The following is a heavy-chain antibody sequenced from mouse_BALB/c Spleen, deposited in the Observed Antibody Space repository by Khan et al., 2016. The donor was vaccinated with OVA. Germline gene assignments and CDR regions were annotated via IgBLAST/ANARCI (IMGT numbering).Heavy chain of an antibody. J-gene: IGHJ2*01. D-gene: IGHD1-1*01. CDR2: IWAGGST. Sequence: QVQLKQSGPGLVAPSQSLSITCTVSGFSLTSYGVHWVRQPPGKGLEWLGVIWAGGSTTYNSALMSRLRISKDNSKSQVFLKMNRLQTEDKAINYCARDPEVEDYFDYWGQGTTLTVSS. CDR1: GFSLTSYG. V-gene: IGHV2-9*02. CDR3: ARDPEVEDYFDY.